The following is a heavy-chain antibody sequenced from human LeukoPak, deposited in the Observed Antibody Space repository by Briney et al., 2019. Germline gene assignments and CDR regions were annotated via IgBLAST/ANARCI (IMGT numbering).Heavy chain of an antibody. V-gene: IGHV1-24*01. CDR2: FDPEDGET. D-gene: IGHD6-19*01. Sequence: ASVKVSCKVAGYTLTELSMHWVRQAPGKGLEWMGGFDPEDGETIYAQKFQGRVTMTEDTSTDTAYMELSRRRSDDTAVYYCARSAVAGTGGYYYYMDVWGKGTTVTVSS. CDR3: ARSAVAGTGGYYYYMDV. J-gene: IGHJ6*03. CDR1: GYTLTELS.